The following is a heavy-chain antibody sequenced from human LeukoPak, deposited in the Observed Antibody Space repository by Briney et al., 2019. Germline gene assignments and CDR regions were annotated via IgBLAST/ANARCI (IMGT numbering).Heavy chain of an antibody. V-gene: IGHV3-15*01. CDR2: IKRKTDGGTI. Sequence: PGGSLRLSCAASGFTFSNAPMNWVRQAPGKGLEWVGRIKRKTDGGTIDYAAPVKGRFTISRDDSKTTLYLQMNSLKTEDTAVYYCITGANWGQGTLDTVSS. CDR1: GFTFSNAP. D-gene: IGHD3-16*01. J-gene: IGHJ4*02. CDR3: ITGAN.